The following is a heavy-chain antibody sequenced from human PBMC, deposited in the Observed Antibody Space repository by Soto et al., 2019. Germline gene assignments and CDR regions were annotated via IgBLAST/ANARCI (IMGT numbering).Heavy chain of an antibody. CDR2: ISDDGSEE. CDR3: ARQSDGWEPYYFVY. V-gene: IGHV3-30*03. D-gene: IGHD1-26*01. J-gene: IGHJ4*02. CDR1: GFIFSDFG. Sequence: QVHLVESGGGVVQPGTSLRLSCAASGFIFSDFGMHWVRQTPGRGLEWVADISDDGSEENYADSVKGRFTISRDNSNNTLYLEMGSLRAEDTAVYYCARQSDGWEPYYFVYWGQGTLLTVSS.